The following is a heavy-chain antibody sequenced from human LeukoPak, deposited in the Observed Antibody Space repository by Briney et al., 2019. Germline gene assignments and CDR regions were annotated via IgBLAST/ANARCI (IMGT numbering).Heavy chain of an antibody. CDR1: GGSFSGYY. Sequence: KTSETLSLTCAVYGGSFSGYYWSWIRQPPGKGLEWIGEINHSGSTNYNPSLKSRVTISVDTSKNQFSLKLSSVTAADTAVYYCARLFAVGVMVLKGGDYWGQGTLVTVSS. J-gene: IGHJ4*02. D-gene: IGHD3-10*01. V-gene: IGHV4-34*01. CDR3: ARLFAVGVMVLKGGDY. CDR2: INHSGST.